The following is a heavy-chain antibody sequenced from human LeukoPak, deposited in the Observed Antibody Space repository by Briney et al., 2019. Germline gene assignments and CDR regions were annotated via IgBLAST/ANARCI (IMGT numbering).Heavy chain of an antibody. CDR3: AKDRRQFAYYFDY. J-gene: IGHJ4*02. CDR1: GFTFSNFW. Sequence: GGSLRLSCAASGFTFSNFWMNWVRQAPGKGLEWVAVISYDGSKKYYADSVKGRFTISRDNSKNTLDLQMNSLRAEDTAVYNCAKDRRQFAYYFDYWGQGTLVTVSS. D-gene: IGHD2-21*01. CDR2: ISYDGSKK. V-gene: IGHV3-30*18.